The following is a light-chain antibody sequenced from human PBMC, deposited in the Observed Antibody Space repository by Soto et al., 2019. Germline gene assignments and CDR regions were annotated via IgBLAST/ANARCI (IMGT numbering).Light chain of an antibody. V-gene: IGKV1-5*01. Sequence: DIQMTQSPSTLSGSVGDRVTIPCRASQTISSWLAWYQQKPGKAPKLLIYDASSLESGVPSRFSGSGSGTEFTLTISSLQPDDFATYYCQQYNSYLTFGGGTKVDIK. CDR1: QTISSW. J-gene: IGKJ4*01. CDR3: QQYNSYLT. CDR2: DAS.